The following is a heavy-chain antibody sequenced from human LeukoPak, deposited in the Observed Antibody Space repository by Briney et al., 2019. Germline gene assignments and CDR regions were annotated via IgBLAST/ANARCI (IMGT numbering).Heavy chain of an antibody. V-gene: IGHV4-31*03. Sequence: PSETLSLTCTVSGGSISSGGYYWSWIRQHPGKGLEWIGYIYYSGSTYYNPSLKSRVTISVDTSKNQFSLKLSSVTAADTAVYYCARGIVLRYFDWLSYFDYWGQGTLVTVSS. J-gene: IGHJ4*02. D-gene: IGHD3-9*01. CDR3: ARGIVLRYFDWLSYFDY. CDR2: IYYSGST. CDR1: GGSISSGGYY.